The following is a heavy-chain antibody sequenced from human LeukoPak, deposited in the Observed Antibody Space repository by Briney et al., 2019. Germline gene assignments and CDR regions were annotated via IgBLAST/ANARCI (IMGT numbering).Heavy chain of an antibody. CDR2: ISSSSSYI. D-gene: IGHD3-22*01. J-gene: IGHJ4*02. CDR3: ALGTRSSGYIVY. CDR1: GFTFSSYS. V-gene: IGHV3-21*01. Sequence: PGGSLRLSCAASGFTFSSYSMNWVRQAPGKGLEWVSSISSSSSYIYYADSVKGRFTISRDNAKNSLYLQMNSLRAEDTAVYYCALGTRSSGYIVYWGQGTLVTVSS.